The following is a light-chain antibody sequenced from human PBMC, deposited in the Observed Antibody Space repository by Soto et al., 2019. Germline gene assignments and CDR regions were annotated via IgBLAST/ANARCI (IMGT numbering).Light chain of an antibody. CDR2: EVV. CDR1: KNVVGFYDF. V-gene: IGLV2-8*01. Sequence: SVLTQPPSASGSPGQSVTISCTGTKNVVGFYDFVSWYQHHPGKAPRLIIYEVVQRPSGVPDRFSGSKSGNTASLTVSGLQAADEADYFCKSYAGSNTYVFGSGTKVTVL. J-gene: IGLJ1*01. CDR3: KSYAGSNTYV.